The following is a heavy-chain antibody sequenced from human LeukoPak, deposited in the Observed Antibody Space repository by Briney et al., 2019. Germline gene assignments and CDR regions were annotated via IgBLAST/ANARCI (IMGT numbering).Heavy chain of an antibody. D-gene: IGHD1-1*01. CDR3: ARVGDWNDLVY. CDR2: IYYSGST. CDR1: GDSISSYY. Sequence: SETLSLTCTVSGDSISSYYWSWIRQPPGKGLEWIGYIYYSGSTNYNPSLKNRVTMSVDTSKNQFSLNLSSVTAADTAVYYCARVGDWNDLVYWGQGTLVTVSS. V-gene: IGHV4-59*01. J-gene: IGHJ4*02.